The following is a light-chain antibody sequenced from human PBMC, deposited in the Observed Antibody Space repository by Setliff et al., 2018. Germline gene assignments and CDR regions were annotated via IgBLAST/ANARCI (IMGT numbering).Light chain of an antibody. Sequence: QSALTQPPSASGSPGQSVTISCTGSSSNIGAGYDVHWYQQLPGTAPKLLIYGNSNRPSGVPDRFSGSKSGTSASLAITGLQAEDEADYYCQSYDSSLSGSDVFGTGTKVTVL. CDR2: GNS. CDR3: QSYDSSLSGSDV. J-gene: IGLJ1*01. V-gene: IGLV1-40*01. CDR1: SSNIGAGYD.